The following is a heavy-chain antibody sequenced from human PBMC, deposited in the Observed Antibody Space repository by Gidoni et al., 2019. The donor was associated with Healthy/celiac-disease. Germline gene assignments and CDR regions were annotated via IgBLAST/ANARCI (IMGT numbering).Heavy chain of an antibody. J-gene: IGHJ3*02. D-gene: IGHD2-2*01. V-gene: IGHV3-30-3*01. CDR1: GFTFRSHA. CDR2: ISYDGSNK. CDR3: ARDHPRSSTSWRAFDI. Sequence: QVQLVESGGGVVQPGRSRRLSCAASGFTFRSHAMHWVRQAPGKGLEWVAVISYDGSNKYYADSVKGRFTISRDNSKNTLYLQMNSLRAEDTAVYYCARDHPRSSTSWRAFDIWGQGTMVTVSS.